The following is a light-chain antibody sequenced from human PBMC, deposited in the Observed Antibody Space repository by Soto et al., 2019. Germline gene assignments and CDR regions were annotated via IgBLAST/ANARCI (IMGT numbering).Light chain of an antibody. J-gene: IGLJ1*01. CDR1: SGDVGSYIH. Sequence: QAVVTQPRAVSGSPGQSVSISCTGTSGDVGSYIHVSWYQQHPGRAPKLMIYDVDERPSGVPDRFSGSKSGNTASLTISALQAEDEFFYYCCSHAGSSIPLWVFVPVT. V-gene: IGLV2-11*01. CDR3: CSHAGSSIPLWV. CDR2: DVD.